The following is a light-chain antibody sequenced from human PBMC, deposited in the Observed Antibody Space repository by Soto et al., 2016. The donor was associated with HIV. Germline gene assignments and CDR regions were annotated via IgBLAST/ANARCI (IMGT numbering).Light chain of an antibody. CDR1: QAISNY. J-gene: IGKJ4*01. CDR3: QQYNLYPLT. Sequence: EIQMTQSPSSLSASVGDTVTITCRASQAISNYVAWFQHKPGKAPKSLIYGASTLLSGVPSNFSGSGSGTDFSLTINGLQAEDFATYYCQQYNLYPLTFGGGTKVEIK. V-gene: IGKV1-16*02. CDR2: GAS.